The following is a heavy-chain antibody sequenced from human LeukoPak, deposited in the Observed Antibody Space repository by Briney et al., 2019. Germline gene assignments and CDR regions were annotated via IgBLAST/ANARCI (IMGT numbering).Heavy chain of an antibody. CDR1: GGTFSSYD. V-gene: IGHV1-69*01. Sequence: SVKVSCKASGGTFSSYDISWVRQAPGQGLEWMGGIIPIFGTVNYAQKFQGRVTITADESTSTAYMELSSLRSEDTAVYYCAREVGATSDAFDIWGQGTMVTVSS. D-gene: IGHD1-26*01. CDR3: AREVGATSDAFDI. CDR2: IIPIFGTV. J-gene: IGHJ3*02.